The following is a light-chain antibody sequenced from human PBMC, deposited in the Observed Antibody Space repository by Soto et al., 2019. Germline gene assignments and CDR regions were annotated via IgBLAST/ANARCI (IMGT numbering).Light chain of an antibody. V-gene: IGLV2-23*01. CDR3: CSFADHYTYV. Sequence: QSVLTQPASVSGSPGQSITISCTGTSSDVGSYDLVSWYQQHPGKAPQLIICEGNKRPSGVSNRFSGSKSGNTASLTISGLQAEDEADYYCCSFADHYTYVFGTGTKVTV. CDR2: EGN. J-gene: IGLJ1*01. CDR1: SSDVGSYDL.